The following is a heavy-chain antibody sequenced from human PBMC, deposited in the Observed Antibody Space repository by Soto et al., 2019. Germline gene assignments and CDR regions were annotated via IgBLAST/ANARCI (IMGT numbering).Heavy chain of an antibody. CDR3: GSSRYCSSTSCYGFDY. Sequence: SETLSLSCTVSGGSISSYYWSWIRQPPGKGLEWIGYIYYSGSTNYNPSLKSRVTISVDTSKNQFSLKLSSVTAAGTAVYYCGSSRYCSSTSCYGFDYWGQGTLVTVSS. D-gene: IGHD2-2*01. J-gene: IGHJ4*02. CDR2: IYYSGST. V-gene: IGHV4-59*08. CDR1: GGSISSYY.